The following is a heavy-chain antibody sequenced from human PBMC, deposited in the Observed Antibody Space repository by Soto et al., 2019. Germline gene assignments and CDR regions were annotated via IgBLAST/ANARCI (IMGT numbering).Heavy chain of an antibody. J-gene: IGHJ5*02. CDR2: IYYSGST. CDR1: GGSISSGDYY. V-gene: IGHV4-30-4*01. CDR3: ARDTYYYDSSGDGWFDP. D-gene: IGHD3-22*01. Sequence: QVQLQESGPGLVKPSQTLSLTCTVSGGSISSGDYYWSWIRQPPGKGLEWIGYIYYSGSTYYNPSLKSRVTISVDTSKNQFSLTLSSVTAADTAVYYCARDTYYYDSSGDGWFDPWGQGTLVTVSS.